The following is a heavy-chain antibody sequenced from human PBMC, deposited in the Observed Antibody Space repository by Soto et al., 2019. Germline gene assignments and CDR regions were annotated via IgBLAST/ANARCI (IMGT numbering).Heavy chain of an antibody. D-gene: IGHD7-27*01. CDR1: GDSISNSRFY. V-gene: IGHV4-39*03. CDR3: SRGPSGDKVDF. CDR2: IYHTGNA. J-gene: IGHJ4*02. Sequence: SETLSLTCSVSGDSISNSRFYWAWIRQPPGEGLEWIGNIYHTGNAYYNPSLKSRVTISLDTSKNQFSLKLTAVTAADTALYYCSRGPSGDKVDFWGPGTLVTVSS.